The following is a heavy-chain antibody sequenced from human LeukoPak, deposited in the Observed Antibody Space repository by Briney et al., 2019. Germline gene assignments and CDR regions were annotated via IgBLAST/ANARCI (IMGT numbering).Heavy chain of an antibody. D-gene: IGHD3-3*01. CDR2: INHSGST. V-gene: IGHV4-34*01. J-gene: IGHJ1*01. CDR3: ASKTIFGVVIILEYFQH. Sequence: SETLSLTCAVYGGSFSGYYWSWIRQPPGKGLEWIGEINHSGSTNYNPSLKSRVTISVETSKHQFSLKLSSVTAADTAVYYCASKTIFGVVIILEYFQHWGQGTLVTVSS. CDR1: GGSFSGYY.